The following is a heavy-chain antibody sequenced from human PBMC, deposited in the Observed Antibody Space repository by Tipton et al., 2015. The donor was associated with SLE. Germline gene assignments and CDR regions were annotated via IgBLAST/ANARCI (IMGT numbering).Heavy chain of an antibody. Sequence: SLRLSCAASGFIFRSYDMTWVRQAPGKGLEWVSVIYSGGSTYYADSVKGRFTISRDNSKNTLYLQMNSLSAEDTAVYYCAKETGSSYFDYWGQGTLVTVSS. V-gene: IGHV3-23*03. CDR2: IYSGGST. CDR1: GFIFRSYD. CDR3: AKETGSSYFDY. D-gene: IGHD2-15*01. J-gene: IGHJ4*02.